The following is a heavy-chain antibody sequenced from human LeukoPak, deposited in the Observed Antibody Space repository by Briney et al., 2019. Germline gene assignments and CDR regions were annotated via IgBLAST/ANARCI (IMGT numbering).Heavy chain of an antibody. CDR1: GYTFTGYY. CDR3: ARGDYYGSPKVVAA. Sequence: ASVKVSCKASGYTFTGYYLHWVRQAPGQGLEYMGWINPHSGGTDYAQKFQDRVTMTRDTSISTAYIELNFLRSDDTAVFYCARGDYYGSPKVVAAWGQGTLVTVSS. D-gene: IGHD3-10*01. J-gene: IGHJ5*02. V-gene: IGHV1-2*02. CDR2: INPHSGGT.